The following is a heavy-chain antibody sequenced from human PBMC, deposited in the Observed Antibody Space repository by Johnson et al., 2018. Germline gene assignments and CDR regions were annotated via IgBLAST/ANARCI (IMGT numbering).Heavy chain of an antibody. CDR1: EFTFSNYA. CDR3: ARGGILRYFDWLAGLDV. CDR2: ISVDGNNS. V-gene: IGHV3-30-3*01. Sequence: QVQLVESGGGVVQPGRSLRLSCEASEFTFSNYAMHWVRQAPGKGLEWVALISVDGNNSSYADSVTGRFTISSDNSDNTQYLDMSSLRAETTAVYYCARGGILRYFDWLAGLDVWGKGTTVTVSS. J-gene: IGHJ6*04. D-gene: IGHD3-9*01.